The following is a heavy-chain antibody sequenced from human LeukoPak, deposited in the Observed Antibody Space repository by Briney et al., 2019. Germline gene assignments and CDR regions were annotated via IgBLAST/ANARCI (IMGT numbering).Heavy chain of an antibody. J-gene: IGHJ4*02. CDR2: ISYDGRNK. CDR1: RFTFSSYS. CDR3: ARDHYSSGWYYFDY. D-gene: IGHD6-19*01. V-gene: IGHV3-30*04. Sequence: QAGESLRLSWPAARFTFSSYSMQWVRQAAGKWLGWVAVISYDGRNKYYADSGTGRFTHSRDNSKTTLYLQMNSLSAEDTAVYSCARDHYSSGWYYFDYWGQGTLVTVSS.